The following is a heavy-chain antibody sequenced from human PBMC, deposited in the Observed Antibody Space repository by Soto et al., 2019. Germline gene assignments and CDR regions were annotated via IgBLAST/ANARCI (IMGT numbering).Heavy chain of an antibody. Sequence: ASVKVSCKVSGYTLTELSMHWVRQAPGKGLEWMGGFDPEDGETIYAQKFQGRVTMTEDTSTDTAYMELSSLRSDDTAVYYCARADIAAAGIDYYYYMDVWGKGTTVTVAS. CDR2: FDPEDGET. V-gene: IGHV1-24*01. J-gene: IGHJ6*03. CDR3: ARADIAAAGIDYYYYMDV. D-gene: IGHD6-13*01. CDR1: GYTLTELS.